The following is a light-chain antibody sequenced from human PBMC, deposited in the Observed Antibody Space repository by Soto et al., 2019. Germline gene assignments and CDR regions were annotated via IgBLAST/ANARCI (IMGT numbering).Light chain of an antibody. CDR1: QNIENY. CDR2: VAS. CDR3: QQSFSSPPIT. J-gene: IGKJ5*01. Sequence: DIQMTQSPSSLSASLGDTVTISCRASQNIENYLHWYQQKAGEAPEVLLYVASVLKDGVSSRFSGSGYGTDFTLTITNLQPEDFAMYYCQQSFSSPPITFGQGTRLEIK. V-gene: IGKV1-39*01.